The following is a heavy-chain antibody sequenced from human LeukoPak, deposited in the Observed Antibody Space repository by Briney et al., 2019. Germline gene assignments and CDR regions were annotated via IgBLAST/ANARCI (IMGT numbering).Heavy chain of an antibody. CDR3: TKDLTESDWVADL. CDR2: IISSGSSI. D-gene: IGHD2-21*02. V-gene: IGHV3-48*04. CDR1: GSTFYSYA. Sequence: PGGSLRLSCAASGSTFYSYAMSCVRHAPGKGREWVSYIISSGSSIHYTDSVKGRFTISRDSAKNSLYLQMNSLRVEDTARYYCTKDLTESDWVADLWGQGTLVTVSS. J-gene: IGHJ5*02.